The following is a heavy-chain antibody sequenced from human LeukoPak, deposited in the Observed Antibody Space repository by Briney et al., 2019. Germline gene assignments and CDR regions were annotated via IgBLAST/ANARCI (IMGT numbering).Heavy chain of an antibody. D-gene: IGHD6-13*01. Sequence: PSETLSLTCTVSGGSISSGSYYWSWIRQPPGKGLEWIGYIYYSGSTNYNPSLKSRVTISVDTSKNQFSLKLSSVTAADTAVYYCARVSEGVAAAKPYYYYYYMDVWGKGTTVTVSS. J-gene: IGHJ6*03. V-gene: IGHV4-61*01. CDR3: ARVSEGVAAAKPYYYYYYMDV. CDR1: GGSISSGSYY. CDR2: IYYSGST.